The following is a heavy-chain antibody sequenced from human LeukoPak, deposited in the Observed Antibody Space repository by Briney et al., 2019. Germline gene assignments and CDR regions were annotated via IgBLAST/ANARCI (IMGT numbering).Heavy chain of an antibody. CDR1: GGSISSSNW. CDR3: ARVKQPDCYYGMDV. Sequence: SETLSLTCAVSGGSISSSNWWSWVRQPPGKGLEWIGEIYHSGSTNYNPSLKSRVTISVDKSKNQFSLKLSSVTAADTAVYYCARVKQPDCYYGMDVWGQGTTVTVSS. CDR2: IYHSGST. J-gene: IGHJ6*02. V-gene: IGHV4-4*02. D-gene: IGHD6-13*01.